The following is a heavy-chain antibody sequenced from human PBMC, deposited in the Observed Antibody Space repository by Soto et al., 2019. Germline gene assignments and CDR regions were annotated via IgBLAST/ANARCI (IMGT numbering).Heavy chain of an antibody. V-gene: IGHV4-59*08. Sequence: SETLSLTCTVSGGSISSYYWSWIRQPPGKGLECIGYIYYSGSTTYNPSLKSRITISVDTSKNQFSLTLSSVTAADTAVYYCTTVPSGWRVVKAPGGWGQGTLVTSPQ. D-gene: IGHD3-3*01. CDR1: GGSISSYY. CDR2: IYYSGST. CDR3: TTVPSGWRVVKAPGG. J-gene: IGHJ4*02.